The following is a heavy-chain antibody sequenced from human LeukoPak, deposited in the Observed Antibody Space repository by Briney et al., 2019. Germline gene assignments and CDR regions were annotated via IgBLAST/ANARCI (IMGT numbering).Heavy chain of an antibody. J-gene: IGHJ4*02. CDR1: GFTLSSYG. Sequence: GGSLRLSCAASGFTLSSYGMHWVRQAPGKGLEGEAVIRYDGSNKYYADSVKGRFTISRDNSKNTLYLQMNSLRAEDTAVYYCAKVSGGAAITHYYFAYWGQGTLVTVSS. CDR2: IRYDGSNK. D-gene: IGHD2-2*02. V-gene: IGHV3-30*02. CDR3: AKVSGGAAITHYYFAY.